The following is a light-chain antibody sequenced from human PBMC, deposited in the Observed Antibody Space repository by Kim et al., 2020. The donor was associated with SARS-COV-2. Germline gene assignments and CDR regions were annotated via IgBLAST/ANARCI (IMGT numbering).Light chain of an antibody. CDR2: DVS. Sequence: QSVLTQPASVSGSPGQSITISCTGTSSDVGGYNYVSWYQQHPGKAPKLMIYDVSNRPSGVSNRFSGSKSGNTASLTISGLQAEDEADYYCSSYTSSSTGVFGGGPQLTVL. J-gene: IGLJ3*02. CDR1: SSDVGGYNY. CDR3: SSYTSSSTGV. V-gene: IGLV2-14*03.